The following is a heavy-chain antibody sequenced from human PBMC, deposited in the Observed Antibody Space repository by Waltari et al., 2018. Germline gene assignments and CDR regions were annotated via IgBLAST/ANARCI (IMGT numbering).Heavy chain of an antibody. D-gene: IGHD5-12*01. CDR2: ISYSGTTI. CDR3: ARDGFGGYEFDS. V-gene: IGHV3-48*03. J-gene: IGHJ4*02. CDR1: GFTFSTYE. Sequence: EVQLVESGGGLVQPGGSLRLSCAASGFTFSTYEMNWVRQAPGKGLEWVSYISYSGTTIYYADSVKGRFTISRDSAKNSLYLQMNSLRAEDTAVYYCARDGFGGYEFDSWGQGTLVTVSS.